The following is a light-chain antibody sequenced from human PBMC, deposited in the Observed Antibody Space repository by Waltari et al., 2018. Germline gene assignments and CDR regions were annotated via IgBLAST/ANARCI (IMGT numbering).Light chain of an antibody. Sequence: DIQMTQSPSTLAASVGDRITTTCRASQNINNWLAWYQQKPGKAPKLLIQNASTLESGVPSRFSGSGSGTEFTLTVSSLQPDDSATYFCQQYNSESYTFGQGTKLEIK. CDR2: NAS. V-gene: IGKV1-5*03. J-gene: IGKJ2*01. CDR1: QNINNW. CDR3: QQYNSESYT.